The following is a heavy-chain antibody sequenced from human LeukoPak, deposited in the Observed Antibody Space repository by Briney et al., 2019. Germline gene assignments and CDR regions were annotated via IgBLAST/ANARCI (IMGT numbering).Heavy chain of an antibody. V-gene: IGHV1-46*01. CDR1: GYTFTGYY. D-gene: IGHD2-15*01. Sequence: ASVKVSCKASGYTFTGYYMHWVRQAPGQGLEWMGIINPSGGSTSYAQKFQGRVTMTRDTSTSTVYMELSSLRSEDTAVYYCARAGWSKDYYYYMDVWGKGTTVTISS. J-gene: IGHJ6*03. CDR2: INPSGGST. CDR3: ARAGWSKDYYYYMDV.